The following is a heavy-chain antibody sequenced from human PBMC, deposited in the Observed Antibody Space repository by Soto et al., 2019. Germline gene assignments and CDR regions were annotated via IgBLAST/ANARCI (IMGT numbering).Heavy chain of an antibody. CDR3: ASEHSVTTSFDY. V-gene: IGHV4-30-2*01. CDR2: IYHSGST. CDR1: GGSISSVGYS. J-gene: IGHJ4*02. Sequence: QLQLQESGSGLVKPSQTLSLTCAVSGGSISSVGYSWSWIRQPPGKGLEWIGYIYHSGSTYYNPSLKRRVTISVDRSKHRFSLRLSSVNPGDTAVYYCASEHSVTTSFDYWGQGTLVTVSS. D-gene: IGHD4-4*01.